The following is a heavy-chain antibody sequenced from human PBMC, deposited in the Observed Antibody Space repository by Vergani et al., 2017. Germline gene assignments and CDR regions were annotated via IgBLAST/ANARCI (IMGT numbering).Heavy chain of an antibody. CDR1: GGSVSSSHW. J-gene: IGHJ5*02. V-gene: IGHV4-4*02. CDR2: IYHSGST. CDR3: ASLPPPEGGDLFWFDP. Sequence: QVQLQESGPGLVKPSGTLSLTCAVSGGSVSSSHWLTWVRQPPGKGLEWIGEIYHSGSTNYNPSLKSRVTISVDKSKNQFSLKLSSVTAADTAVYYCASLPPPEGGDLFWFDPWGQGTLVTVSS. D-gene: IGHD2-21*02.